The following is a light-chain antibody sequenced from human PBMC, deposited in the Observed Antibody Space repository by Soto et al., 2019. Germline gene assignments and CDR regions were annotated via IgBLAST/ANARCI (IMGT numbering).Light chain of an antibody. V-gene: IGKV1-8*01. CDR2: AAS. CDR1: QGISSF. CDR3: QQYYLYPRT. J-gene: IGKJ1*01. Sequence: IRMTQSPSSFSASTGDRVTITCRASQGISSFLAWYQQKSGKAPKLLMYAASTLQSGVPSRFSGSGSGTDFTLTISSLQSEDFATYYCQQYYLYPRTFGQGTNVEIK.